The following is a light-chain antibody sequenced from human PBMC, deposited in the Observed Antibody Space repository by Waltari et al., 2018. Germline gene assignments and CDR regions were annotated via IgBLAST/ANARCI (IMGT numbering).Light chain of an antibody. CDR2: DVN. V-gene: IGLV2-14*03. CDR3: SSFTSSTTGI. J-gene: IGLJ2*01. CDR1: SSDSGGYEY. Sequence: SALTQPDSVSGSPGQSITISCSGISSDSGGYEYVSWYQQHPGEAPKVIIYDVNNPPSGVSTRFSGSKSGSSASLTIYGLQAEDEADYYCSSFTSSTTGIFGGGTKVTVL.